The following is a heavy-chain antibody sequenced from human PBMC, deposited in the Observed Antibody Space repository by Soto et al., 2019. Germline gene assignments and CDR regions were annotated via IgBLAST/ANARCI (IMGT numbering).Heavy chain of an antibody. Sequence: PXXTLSLACAVYGGSFSGYYWRWILQPPGKGLEWIGEINHSGSTNYNPSLKSRVTISVDTSKNQFSLKLSSVTAADKAVYYCARRVLLWFGELGNWFDPWGQGTLVTVSS. CDR2: INHSGST. CDR1: GGSFSGYY. V-gene: IGHV4-34*01. D-gene: IGHD3-10*01. CDR3: ARRVLLWFGELGNWFDP. J-gene: IGHJ5*02.